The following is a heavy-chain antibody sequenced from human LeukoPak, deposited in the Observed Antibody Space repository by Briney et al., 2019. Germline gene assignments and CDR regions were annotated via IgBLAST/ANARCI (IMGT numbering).Heavy chain of an antibody. D-gene: IGHD3-10*02. Sequence: RSSETLSHTCSVFADSMNNYYWTWIRQPPGKGLEWVGNMHPGGTTKFHPSLEGRVTMSIDTSNKQFSLRLRSVTAADTATYYCAKTGSLFGRFLDHWGPGALVIVSS. CDR2: MHPGGTT. J-gene: IGHJ4*02. CDR3: AKTGSLFGRFLDH. CDR1: ADSMNNYY. V-gene: IGHV4-59*01.